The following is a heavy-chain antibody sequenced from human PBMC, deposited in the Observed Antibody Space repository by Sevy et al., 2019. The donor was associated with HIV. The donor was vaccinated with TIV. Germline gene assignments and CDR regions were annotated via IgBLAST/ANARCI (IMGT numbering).Heavy chain of an antibody. J-gene: IGHJ6*03. D-gene: IGHD3-16*01. CDR2: ISGSGGST. CDR1: GFTFSSYA. V-gene: IGHV3-23*01. CDR3: AKDGFKPSVGDENYYYYYMDV. Sequence: GGSLRLSCAASGFTFSSYAMSWVRQAPGKGLEWVPAISGSGGSTYYADSVKGRFTISRDNSKNTLYLQMNSLRAEDTAVYYCAKDGFKPSVGDENYYYYYMDVWGKGTTVTVSS.